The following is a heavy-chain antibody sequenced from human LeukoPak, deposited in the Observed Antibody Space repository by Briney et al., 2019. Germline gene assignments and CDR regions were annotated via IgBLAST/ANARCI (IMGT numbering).Heavy chain of an antibody. CDR2: IYTSGST. V-gene: IGHV4-4*09. D-gene: IGHD3-3*01. CDR1: GGSFSGYY. J-gene: IGHJ6*03. CDR3: ASGTYYDFPYYMDV. Sequence: PSETLSLTCAVYGGSFSGYYWSWIRQPPGKGLEWIGYIYTSGSTNYNPSLKSRVTISVDTSKNQFSLKLSSVTAADTAVYYCASGTYYDFPYYMDVWGKGTAVTVSS.